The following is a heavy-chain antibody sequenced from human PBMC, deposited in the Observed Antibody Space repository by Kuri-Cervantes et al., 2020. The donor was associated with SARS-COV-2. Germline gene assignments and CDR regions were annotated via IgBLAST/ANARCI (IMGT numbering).Heavy chain of an antibody. CDR2: MNPNSGNT. V-gene: IGHV1-8*03. D-gene: IGHD3-3*01. Sequence: ASVKVSCKASGYTFTSYDINWVRQATGQELEWMGWMNPNSGNTGYAQKLQGRVTITRNTSISTAYMELSSLRSEDTAVYYCARGGAYDFWSGYYYEGIPFDYWGQGTLVTVSS. CDR1: GYTFTSYD. J-gene: IGHJ4*02. CDR3: ARGGAYDFWSGYYYEGIPFDY.